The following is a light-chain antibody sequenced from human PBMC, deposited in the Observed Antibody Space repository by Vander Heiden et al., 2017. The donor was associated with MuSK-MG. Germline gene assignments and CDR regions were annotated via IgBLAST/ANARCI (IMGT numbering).Light chain of an antibody. V-gene: IGLV2-14*01. CDR1: SSDVGGYNY. Sequence: QSALTQPASVSGSPGQSLTIPCTGTSSDVGGYNYVSWYQQHPGKAPKVMIYEVSNRPSGVSNRFSGSKSGNTASLTISGLQAEDEADYYCSSYTSSSTLVFGGGTKLTVL. CDR3: SSYTSSSTLV. J-gene: IGLJ3*02. CDR2: EVS.